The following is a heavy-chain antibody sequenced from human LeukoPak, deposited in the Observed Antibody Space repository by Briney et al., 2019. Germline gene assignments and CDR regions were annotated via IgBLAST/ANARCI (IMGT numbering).Heavy chain of an antibody. V-gene: IGHV3-11*04. J-gene: IGHJ4*02. CDR2: ISSSGSTI. CDR1: GFTFSDYY. D-gene: IGHD5-18*01. Sequence: GGSLRLSCAASGFTFSDYYMSWIRQAPGKGLESVSYISSSGSTIYYADSAKGRFTISRDNAKNSLYLQMNSLRAEDTAVYYCARVREMGYSYGPYFDYWGQGTLVTVSS. CDR3: ARVREMGYSYGPYFDY.